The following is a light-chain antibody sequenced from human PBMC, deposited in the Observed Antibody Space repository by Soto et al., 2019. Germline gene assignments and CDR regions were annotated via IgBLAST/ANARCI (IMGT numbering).Light chain of an antibody. J-gene: IGKJ5*01. CDR3: QHYHNGQPST. CDR2: GAS. CDR1: QSVSTS. Sequence: EIVLTQSPDTLSLSPGERATLSCRASQSVSTSLAWYQHKTGQAPRLLISGASSRATGIPDRFSGSGSETDFTLTISRLEPEDFALYYCQHYHNGQPSTFGLGTRLEIK. V-gene: IGKV3-20*01.